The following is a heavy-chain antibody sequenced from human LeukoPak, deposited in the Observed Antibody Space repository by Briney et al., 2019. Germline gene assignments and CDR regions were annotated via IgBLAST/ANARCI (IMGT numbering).Heavy chain of an antibody. Sequence: GGSLRLSCAASGFTVSSSYMIWVRQAPGKGLEWVSVIYSGGYTYYADSVKGRFTISRDHSKNKLYLQMDRLRAEDTAVYYCARENGYKVFDYWGQGTLVTVSS. J-gene: IGHJ4*02. CDR2: IYSGGYT. D-gene: IGHD5-24*01. CDR1: GFTVSSSY. CDR3: ARENGYKVFDY. V-gene: IGHV3-53*01.